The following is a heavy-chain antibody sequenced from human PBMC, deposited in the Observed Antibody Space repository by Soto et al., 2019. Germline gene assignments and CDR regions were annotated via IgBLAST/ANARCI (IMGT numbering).Heavy chain of an antibody. D-gene: IGHD6-13*01. CDR1: GFTFSSYS. V-gene: IGHV3-23*01. J-gene: IGHJ4*02. Sequence: PGGSLRLSCAASGFTFSSYSMTWVRQAPGGGLEWVSTISGSGGSTYYADSVKGRFTISRDDSKNTLYLQMNSLRADDTAVYYCAKSRDYISTWSLEFDAWGQGTLVTVSS. CDR2: ISGSGGST. CDR3: AKSRDYISTWSLEFDA.